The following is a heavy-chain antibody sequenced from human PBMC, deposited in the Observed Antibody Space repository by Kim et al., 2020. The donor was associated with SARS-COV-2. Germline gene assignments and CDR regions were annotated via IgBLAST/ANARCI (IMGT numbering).Heavy chain of an antibody. CDR2: ISTYNGDT. J-gene: IGHJ4*01. Sequence: ASVKVSCKTSGYTFTKYGIAWVRQAPGQGLEWMAWISTYNGDTNFAQKFQGRVTLSRDTSSNIVYMEMWTLTSDDTAVYYCARDPSNTSGRKIYFDYWGHGTLVTVSS. CDR3: ARDPSNTSGRKIYFDY. V-gene: IGHV1-18*01. CDR1: GYTFTKYG. D-gene: IGHD6-19*01.